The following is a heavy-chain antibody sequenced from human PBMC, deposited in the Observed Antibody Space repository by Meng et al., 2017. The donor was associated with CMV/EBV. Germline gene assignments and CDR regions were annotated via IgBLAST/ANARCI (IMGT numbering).Heavy chain of an antibody. J-gene: IGHJ6*02. V-gene: IGHV3-33*06. CDR2: IWYDGSNK. Sequence: GGSLRLSCAASGVTFSSYGMHWVRQAPGKGLEWVAVIWYDGSNKYYADSVKGRFTISRDNSKNTLYLQMNSLRAEDTAVYYCAKDVRDFWSGYQYNYYGMDVWGQGTTVTVSS. CDR3: AKDVRDFWSGYQYNYYGMDV. D-gene: IGHD3-3*01. CDR1: GVTFSSYG.